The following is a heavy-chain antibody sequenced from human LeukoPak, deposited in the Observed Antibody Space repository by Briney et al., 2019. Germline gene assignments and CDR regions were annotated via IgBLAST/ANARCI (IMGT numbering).Heavy chain of an antibody. CDR3: ARVTGDGDSYYYYYYYMDV. Sequence: PGGSLRLSCAASGFTVSSNYMSWVRQAPGKGLEWVSVIYSGGSTYYEDSVKGRFTISRDNSKNTLYLQMNSLRAEDTAVYYCARVTGDGDSYYYYYYYMDVWGKGTTVTISS. V-gene: IGHV3-66*01. CDR2: IYSGGST. D-gene: IGHD4-17*01. J-gene: IGHJ6*03. CDR1: GFTVSSNY.